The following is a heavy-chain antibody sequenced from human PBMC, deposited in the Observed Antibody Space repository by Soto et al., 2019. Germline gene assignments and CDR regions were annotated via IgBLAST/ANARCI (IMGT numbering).Heavy chain of an antibody. Sequence: GGSLRLSCAASGFTFSSYGMHWVRQAPGKGLEWVAVIWYDGSNKYYADSVKGRFTISRDNSKNTLYLQMNSLRAEDTAVYYCAREAGDYERANDAFDIWGQGTMVTVSS. V-gene: IGHV3-33*01. CDR3: AREAGDYERANDAFDI. CDR1: GFTFSSYG. D-gene: IGHD4-17*01. J-gene: IGHJ3*02. CDR2: IWYDGSNK.